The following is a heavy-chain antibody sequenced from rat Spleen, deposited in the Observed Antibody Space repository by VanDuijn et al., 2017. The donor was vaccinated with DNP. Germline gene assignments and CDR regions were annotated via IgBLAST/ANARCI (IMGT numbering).Heavy chain of an antibody. CDR1: GFSLTGYS. J-gene: IGHJ2*01. D-gene: IGHD1-7*01. V-gene: IGHV2-19*01. CDR3: VRHHTWGFDY. CDR2: IQSGGST. Sequence: QVQLTESGPGLVQPSETLSLTCAVSGFSLTGYSVFWVRQPSGKGLEWMGRIQSGGSTDYNSALKSRLSISRDTSKSQVFLKMNSLQPEDTGTYYCVRHHTWGFDYWGQGVMVTVSS.